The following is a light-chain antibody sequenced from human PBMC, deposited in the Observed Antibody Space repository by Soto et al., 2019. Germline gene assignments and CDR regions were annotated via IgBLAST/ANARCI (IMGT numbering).Light chain of an antibody. Sequence: ENVLTHSPVTLSLSPVERAALSFSSSQSVRSDSLSWYQQKPGQAPRLLIYDASSRATGIPDRFSGSGSGTDFTLTISRLEPEDFAVYYCKQHGTSPINCGRGTRLEIK. V-gene: IGKV3-20*01. CDR2: DAS. J-gene: IGKJ5*01. CDR1: QSVRSDS. CDR3: KQHGTSPIN.